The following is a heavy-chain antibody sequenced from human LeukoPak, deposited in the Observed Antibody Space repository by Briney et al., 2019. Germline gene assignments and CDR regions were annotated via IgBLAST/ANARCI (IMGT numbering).Heavy chain of an antibody. V-gene: IGHV4-34*01. CDR1: GAANSNYY. Sequence: PSETLSLTCAVSGAANSNYYWTWIRQSPGQGLVWIGEINQSGRTNYNPSLNSRATISVDTSQNHFSLKLNTLTAADTAVYYCASRDKGTATIRADYFLESWGQGTLVTVSS. CDR2: INQSGRT. D-gene: IGHD5-24*01. J-gene: IGHJ4*02. CDR3: ASRDKGTATIRADYFLES.